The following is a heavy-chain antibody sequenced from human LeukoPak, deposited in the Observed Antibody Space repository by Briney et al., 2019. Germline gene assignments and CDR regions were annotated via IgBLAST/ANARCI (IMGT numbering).Heavy chain of an antibody. Sequence: SVKVSCKASGGTFSSYAISWARQAPGQGLEWMGRIIPILGIANYAQKFQGRVTITADKSTSTAYMELSSLRSEDTAVYYCARYYYGSGSYKSDAFDIWGQGTMVTVSS. J-gene: IGHJ3*02. CDR1: GGTFSSYA. CDR2: IIPILGIA. D-gene: IGHD3-10*01. V-gene: IGHV1-69*04. CDR3: ARYYYGSGSYKSDAFDI.